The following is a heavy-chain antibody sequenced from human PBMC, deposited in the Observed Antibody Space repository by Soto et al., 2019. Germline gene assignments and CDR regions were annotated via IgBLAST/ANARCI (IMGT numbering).Heavy chain of an antibody. CDR2: IIPIFGTA. D-gene: IGHD2-15*01. CDR3: ARVVTVVKSFHYWYFDL. J-gene: IGHJ2*01. V-gene: IGHV1-69*12. CDR1: GGTFSSYA. Sequence: QVQLVQSGAEVKKPGSSVKVSCKASGGTFSSYAISWVRQAPGQGLEWMGGIIPIFGTANYAQKFQGRVTITAEESTSTAYMELSSLGSEDTAVYYCARVVTVVKSFHYWYFDLWGRGTLVTVSS.